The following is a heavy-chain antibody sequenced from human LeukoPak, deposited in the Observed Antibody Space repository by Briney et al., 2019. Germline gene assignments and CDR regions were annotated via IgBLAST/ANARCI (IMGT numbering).Heavy chain of an antibody. Sequence: AASVKVSCTASGYTLTNYALNWVRQAPGQGLEWMGWINTNTGNPTYAQGFTGRFVFSLDTSVNTAYLQISSLKAEDTAIYYCARVQGYCSTTSCYPHYWGQGTLVTVSS. CDR1: GYTLTNYA. D-gene: IGHD2-2*01. CDR2: INTNTGNP. J-gene: IGHJ4*02. V-gene: IGHV7-4-1*02. CDR3: ARVQGYCSTTSCYPHY.